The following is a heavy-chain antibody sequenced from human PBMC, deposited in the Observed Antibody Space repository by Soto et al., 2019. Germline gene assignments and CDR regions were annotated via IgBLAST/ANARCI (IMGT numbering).Heavy chain of an antibody. V-gene: IGHV4-59*01. Sequence: PSGTPSLTCTFPGGSILSYYWGWIRPPPGNGLEWIGYKYHTRSPNYNPSLQSPVTISVXXXXXXFXLXPXXXXAAXTAVYYCARAVGIQPFLDVWGQGTTVTVSS. CDR1: GGSILSYY. CDR2: KYHTRSP. CDR3: ARAVGIQPFLDV. D-gene: IGHD5-18*01. J-gene: IGHJ6*02.